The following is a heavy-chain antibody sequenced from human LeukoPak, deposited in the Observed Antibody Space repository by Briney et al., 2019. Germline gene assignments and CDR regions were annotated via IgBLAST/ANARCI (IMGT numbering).Heavy chain of an antibody. V-gene: IGHV4-28*01. CDR3: ARVDSGGFDP. CDR1: GHSISSSNW. D-gene: IGHD3-10*01. Sequence: SETLSLTCAVSGHSISSSNWWGWIRQPPGKGLEWIGYIYYSGSTYYNPSLKSRVTMSVDTSKNQFSLRLSSVTAVDTAVYYCARVDSGGFDPWGQGTLVTVSS. J-gene: IGHJ5*02. CDR2: IYYSGST.